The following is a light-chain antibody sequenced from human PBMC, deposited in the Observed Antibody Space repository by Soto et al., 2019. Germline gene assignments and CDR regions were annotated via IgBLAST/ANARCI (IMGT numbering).Light chain of an antibody. Sequence: QSVLTQPPSVSAAPGQKVTISCSGSSSNIGNNYVSWYQQIPGTAPKLHIYENNRRPSGIPDRFSGSKSGTSATLGIPGLQPGDEADYYCGTWDSSLSAVVFGGGTKVTVL. V-gene: IGLV1-51*02. CDR2: ENN. J-gene: IGLJ2*01. CDR3: GTWDSSLSAVV. CDR1: SSNIGNNY.